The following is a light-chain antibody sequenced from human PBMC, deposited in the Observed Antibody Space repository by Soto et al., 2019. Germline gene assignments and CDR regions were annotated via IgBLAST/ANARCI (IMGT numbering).Light chain of an antibody. CDR3: QQRSNWPPWT. CDR2: DAS. V-gene: IGKV3-11*01. J-gene: IGKJ1*01. CDR1: QSVSSY. Sequence: EIVLTQSPATLSLSPGERATLSCRASQSVSSYLAWYQQKPGQDPRLLIYDASNRATGIPARFSGSGSGADFTLTISRLEPEDFAVYYCQQRSNWPPWTFGQGTKVEI.